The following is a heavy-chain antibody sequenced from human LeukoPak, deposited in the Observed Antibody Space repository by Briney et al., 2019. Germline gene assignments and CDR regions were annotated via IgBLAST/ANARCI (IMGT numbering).Heavy chain of an antibody. CDR2: IIPIFGTA. V-gene: IGHV1-69*13. CDR3: AISDVDIVATIYYYYYMDV. CDR1: GGTFSSYA. Sequence: ASVKVSCKASGGTFSSYAISWVRQAPGQGLEWMGGIIPIFGTANYAQKFQGRVTITADESTSTAYMELSSLRSEDTAVYYCAISDVDIVATIYYYYYMDVWGKGTTVTISS. J-gene: IGHJ6*03. D-gene: IGHD5-12*01.